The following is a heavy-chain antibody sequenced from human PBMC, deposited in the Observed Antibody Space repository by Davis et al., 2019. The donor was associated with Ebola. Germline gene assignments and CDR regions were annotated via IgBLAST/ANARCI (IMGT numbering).Heavy chain of an antibody. Sequence: SETLSLTCTVSGGSISSSSYYWGWIRQPPGKGLEWIGSIYYSGSTYYNPSLKSRVTISVDTSKNQFSLKLSSVTAADTAVYYCARTITFGGVIVWGQGTLVTVSS. CDR2: IYYSGST. D-gene: IGHD3-16*02. CDR1: GGSISSSSYY. CDR3: ARTITFGGVIV. J-gene: IGHJ4*02. V-gene: IGHV4-39*01.